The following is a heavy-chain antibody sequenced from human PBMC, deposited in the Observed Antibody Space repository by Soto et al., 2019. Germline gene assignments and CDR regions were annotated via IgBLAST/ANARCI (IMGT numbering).Heavy chain of an antibody. J-gene: IGHJ4*02. D-gene: IGHD5-12*01. Sequence: PGGSLRLSCAASGFTFSSYAMHWVRQAPGKGLEWVAVISYDGSNKYYADSVKGRFTISRDNSKNTLYLQMNSLRAEDTAVYYCAREVEAWLQFSALGYWGQGTLVTVSS. CDR3: AREVEAWLQFSALGY. V-gene: IGHV3-30-3*01. CDR1: GFTFSSYA. CDR2: ISYDGSNK.